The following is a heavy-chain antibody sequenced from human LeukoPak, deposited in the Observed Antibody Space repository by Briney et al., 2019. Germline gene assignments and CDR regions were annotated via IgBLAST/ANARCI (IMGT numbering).Heavy chain of an antibody. CDR2: ISYDGSNK. CDR1: GFTFSSYA. D-gene: IGHD3-22*01. J-gene: IGHJ3*02. Sequence: GRSLRLSCAASGFTFSSYAMHWVRQAPGKGLEGVAVISYDGSNKYYADSVKGRFTISRDNSKNTLYLQMNSLRAEDTAVYYCARDGYDSRAFDIWGQGTMVTVSS. V-gene: IGHV3-30*01. CDR3: ARDGYDSRAFDI.